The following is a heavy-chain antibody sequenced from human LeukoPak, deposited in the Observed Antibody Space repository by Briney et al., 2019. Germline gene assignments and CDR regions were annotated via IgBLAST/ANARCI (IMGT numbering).Heavy chain of an antibody. CDR1: GGTFSSYA. J-gene: IGHJ6*02. D-gene: IGHD6-6*01. Sequence: SVTVSCTASGGTFSSYAISWVRQAPGQGLEWMGGIIPIFGTANYAQKFQGRVTITADESTSTAYMELSSLRSEDTAVYYCARGSSRYYYYYGMDVWGQGTTVTVSS. V-gene: IGHV1-69*13. CDR2: IIPIFGTA. CDR3: ARGSSRYYYYYGMDV.